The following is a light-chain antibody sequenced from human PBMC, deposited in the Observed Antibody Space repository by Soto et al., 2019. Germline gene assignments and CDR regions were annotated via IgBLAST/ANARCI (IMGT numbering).Light chain of an antibody. CDR1: QRIRYG. Sequence: DIQMTQSPYSLSASVGDRVVVTCRASQRIRYGLAWCQQQPGKAPKRLIFGTYSLKSGVPSRFSGSGSGTECTLTISSLQPEDSATYYCVQHNNYPPLTFGQGTRLEIK. CDR2: GTY. V-gene: IGKV1-17*01. J-gene: IGKJ5*01. CDR3: VQHNNYPPLT.